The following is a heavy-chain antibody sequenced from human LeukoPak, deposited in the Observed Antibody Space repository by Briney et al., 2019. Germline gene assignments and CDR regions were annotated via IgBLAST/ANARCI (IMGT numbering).Heavy chain of an antibody. CDR3: ASMYSSSVYFDY. V-gene: IGHV4-39*01. Sequence: SETLSLTCTVSGGSISSYNWGWIRQPPGKGLEWIGSIHYIGSTYYNSSLKSRVTVSVDTSKKQFSLKLSSVTAADTAVYYCASMYSSSVYFDYWGQGTLVTVSS. D-gene: IGHD6-6*01. CDR1: GGSISSYN. CDR2: IHYIGST. J-gene: IGHJ4*02.